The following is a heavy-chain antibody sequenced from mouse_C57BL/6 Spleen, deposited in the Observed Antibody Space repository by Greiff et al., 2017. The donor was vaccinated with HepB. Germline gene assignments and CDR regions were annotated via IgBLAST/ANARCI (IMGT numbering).Heavy chain of an antibody. CDR2: IDPSDSYT. D-gene: IGHD1-1*01. CDR1: GYTFTSYW. J-gene: IGHJ4*01. CDR3: ARGYYGSNYAMDY. V-gene: IGHV1-69*01. Sequence: VQLQQPGAELVMPGASVKLSCKASGYTFTSYWMHWVKQRPGQGLEWIGEIDPSDSYTNYNQKFKGKSTLTVDKSSSAAYMQLSSLTSEDSAVYYCARGYYGSNYAMDYWGQGTSVTVSS.